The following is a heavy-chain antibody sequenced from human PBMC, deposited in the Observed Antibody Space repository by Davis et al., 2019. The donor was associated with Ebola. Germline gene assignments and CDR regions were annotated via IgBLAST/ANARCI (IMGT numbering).Heavy chain of an antibody. V-gene: IGHV1-2*04. CDR1: GYSFIAYY. Sequence: AASVKVSCKASGYSFIAYYIHWVRQAPGQGLEWMGWINPKSGGTKYAQKFQDWITMTRDTSINTAYVELSGLTSDDTAIYYCARAVSPSNDYYVDVWGKGAAVTVSS. D-gene: IGHD5/OR15-5a*01. CDR3: ARAVSPSNDYYVDV. CDR2: INPKSGGT. J-gene: IGHJ6*03.